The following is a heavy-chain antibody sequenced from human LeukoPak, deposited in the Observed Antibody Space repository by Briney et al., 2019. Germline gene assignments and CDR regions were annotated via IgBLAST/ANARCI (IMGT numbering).Heavy chain of an antibody. V-gene: IGHV1-24*01. CDR1: GYTLTELS. D-gene: IGHD1-26*01. CDR2: FDPEDGET. Sequence: ASVKVSCKVSGYTLTELSMHWVRQAPGKGLEWMGGFDPEDGETIYAQKFQGRVTMTEDTSTDTAYMELSSLRSEDTAVYYCATGARALVYFDYWGQGTLVTVSS. CDR3: ATGARALVYFDY. J-gene: IGHJ4*02.